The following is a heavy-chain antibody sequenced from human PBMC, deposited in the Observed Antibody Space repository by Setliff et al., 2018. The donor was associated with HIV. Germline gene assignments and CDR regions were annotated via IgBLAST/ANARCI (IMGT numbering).Heavy chain of an antibody. CDR3: ARDPHYFDRSGYFSWFYFDY. J-gene: IGHJ4*02. Sequence: ASVKVSCKASGYTFNTHNIHWVRQAPGQGLEWMGVIRPSDETTYTQTLQGRVTLTRDTSTSTVYMDLTSLTSEDTAVYYCARDPHYFDRSGYFSWFYFDYWGQGKLVTVSS. CDR2: IRPSDETT. D-gene: IGHD3-22*01. CDR1: GYTFNTHN. V-gene: IGHV1-46*02.